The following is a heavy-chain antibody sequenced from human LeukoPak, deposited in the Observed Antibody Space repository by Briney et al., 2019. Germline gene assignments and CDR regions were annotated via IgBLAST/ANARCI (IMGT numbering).Heavy chain of an antibody. CDR1: GYTFTSYD. J-gene: IGHJ5*02. CDR3: ARYHDYGDYEEGPNWFDP. V-gene: IGHV1-8*01. D-gene: IGHD4-17*01. CDR2: MSPNSGNT. Sequence: GASVKVSCKASGYTFTSYDINWVRQATGQGLEWMGWMSPNSGNTAYAQKFRGRVTMTRDTSISTAYMELSSLGSEDTAVYYCARYHDYGDYEEGPNWFDPWGQGTLVTVSS.